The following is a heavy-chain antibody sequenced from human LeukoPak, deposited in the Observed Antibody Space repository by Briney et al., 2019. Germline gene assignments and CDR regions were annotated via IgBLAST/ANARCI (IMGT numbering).Heavy chain of an antibody. D-gene: IGHD2-2*01. CDR3: ARVSFVVVPAAMFDY. V-gene: IGHV1-46*01. Sequence: ASVKVSCKASGYTFTGYYMHWVRQAPGQGLEWMGIINPSGGSTSYAQKFQGRVTMTRDTSTSTVYMELSSLRSEDTAVYYCARVSFVVVPAAMFDYWGQGTPVTVSS. CDR1: GYTFTGYY. CDR2: INPSGGST. J-gene: IGHJ4*02.